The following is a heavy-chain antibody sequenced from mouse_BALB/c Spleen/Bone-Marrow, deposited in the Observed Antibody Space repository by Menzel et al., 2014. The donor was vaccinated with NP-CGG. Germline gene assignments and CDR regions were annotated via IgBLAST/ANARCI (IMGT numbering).Heavy chain of an antibody. D-gene: IGHD1-1*01. CDR3: RCYDYTMDY. CDR1: GYTFTSYW. Sequence: GSELVRPGASVKLSCKASGYTFTSYWIHWVKQRPGQGLEWIGNIYPGSGTINYDEKFKNKATLTVDTSSSIAYMQLSSLTSEDSAVYYCRCYDYTMDYWGQGTSVTVSS. V-gene: IGHV1S22*01. CDR2: IYPGSGTI. J-gene: IGHJ4*01.